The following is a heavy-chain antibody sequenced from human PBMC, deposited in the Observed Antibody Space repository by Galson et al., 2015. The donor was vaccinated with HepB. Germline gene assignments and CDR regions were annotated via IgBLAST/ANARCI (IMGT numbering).Heavy chain of an antibody. Sequence: SVKVSCKASGYTFTGYYMHWVRQAPGQGLEWMGRINPNSGGTNYAQKFQGRVTMTRDTSISTAYMELSRLRSDDTAVYYCAREGEVTAMPLDYWGQGTLVTVSS. J-gene: IGHJ4*02. CDR2: INPNSGGT. CDR1: GYTFTGYY. CDR3: AREGEVTAMPLDY. D-gene: IGHD2-21*02. V-gene: IGHV1-2*06.